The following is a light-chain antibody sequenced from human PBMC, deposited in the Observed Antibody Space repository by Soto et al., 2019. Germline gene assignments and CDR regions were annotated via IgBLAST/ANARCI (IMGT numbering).Light chain of an antibody. CDR1: SSDVGGYNF. V-gene: IGLV2-14*03. CDR2: DVS. J-gene: IGLJ1*01. CDR3: SSYTSSYTYV. Sequence: QSALTQPASVSGSPGQSVTISCAGTSSDVGGYNFVSWHQQHPGKAPQLMIYDVSSRPSGVSNRFSGSKSGNTASLTISGLQAEDEADYYCSSYTSSYTYVFGTGTKVTVL.